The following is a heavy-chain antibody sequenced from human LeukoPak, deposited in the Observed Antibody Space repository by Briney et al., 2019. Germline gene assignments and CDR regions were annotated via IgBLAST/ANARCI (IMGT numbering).Heavy chain of an antibody. Sequence: GASVKVSCKASGYTFTGYYMHWVRQAPGQGLEWMGRINPNSGGTNYAQKFQGRVTMTRDTSISTAYMELSRLRSDDTAVYYCARGPPLYYDILTGVFDYWGQGTLVTVSS. CDR3: ARGPPLYYDILTGVFDY. J-gene: IGHJ4*02. V-gene: IGHV1-2*06. CDR2: INPNSGGT. CDR1: GYTFTGYY. D-gene: IGHD3-9*01.